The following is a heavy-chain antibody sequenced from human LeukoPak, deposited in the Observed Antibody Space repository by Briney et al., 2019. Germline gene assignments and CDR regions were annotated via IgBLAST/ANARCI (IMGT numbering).Heavy chain of an antibody. V-gene: IGHV3-33*01. CDR1: GFTSSDYG. CDR2: IWYDENNR. J-gene: IGHJ4*02. CDR3: ARGGRVGATTY. D-gene: IGHD1-26*01. Sequence: PGGSLRLSCAASGFTSSDYGMHWVRQAPGKGLEWVAVIWYDENNRYYADSVKGRFTISRDDSQNTLYLQMNSLRAEDTAVYYCARGGRVGATTYWGQGTLVTVSS.